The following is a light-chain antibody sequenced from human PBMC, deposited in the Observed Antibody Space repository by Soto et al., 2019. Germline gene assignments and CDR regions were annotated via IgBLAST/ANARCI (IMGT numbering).Light chain of an antibody. Sequence: EIVLTQSPATLSLSPGERATLSCRASQSVGNYLAWYQQKPGQAPRLLIYDSSNRATGIPARFSGSGSGTDFTLTISRLEPEDFAVYYCQQYGSSGTFGQGTKVDI. V-gene: IGKV3-11*01. CDR3: QQYGSSGT. J-gene: IGKJ1*01. CDR1: QSVGNY. CDR2: DSS.